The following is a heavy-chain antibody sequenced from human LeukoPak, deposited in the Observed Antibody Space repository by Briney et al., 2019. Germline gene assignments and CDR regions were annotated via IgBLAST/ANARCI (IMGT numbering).Heavy chain of an antibody. CDR3: ARDFVGGSPDYFDF. CDR1: QLTFIDNA. J-gene: IGHJ4*02. V-gene: IGHV3-30*03. Sequence: GGSPRPPVEPPQLTFIDNACNWVPRLPEKGWGGWAVISDDGTIKIYRDSVKGRFTISRDNSKNTLYLEMNSLRAEDTALYYCARDFVGGSPDYFDFWGQGTLVTVSS. D-gene: IGHD3-16*01. CDR2: ISDDGTIK.